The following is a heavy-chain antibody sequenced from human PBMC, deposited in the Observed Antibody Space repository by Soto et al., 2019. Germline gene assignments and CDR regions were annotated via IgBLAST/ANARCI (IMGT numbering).Heavy chain of an antibody. CDR1: GGSINSGDYY. Sequence: QVQLQESGPGLVKPSQTPSLTCTVSGGSINSGDYYWTWIRQHPGKGLEWIGCIYYSGSTKHNPSLKSRITISVDTSKNQFSLKLNSVTAADTAVYYCARTKTSSTSFHVDYWGQGTQVTVSS. J-gene: IGHJ4*02. CDR3: ARTKTSSTSFHVDY. D-gene: IGHD2-2*01. CDR2: IYYSGST. V-gene: IGHV4-31*03.